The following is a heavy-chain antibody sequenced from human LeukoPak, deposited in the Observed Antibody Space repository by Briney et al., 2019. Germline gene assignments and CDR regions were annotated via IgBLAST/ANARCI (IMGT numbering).Heavy chain of an antibody. V-gene: IGHV1-18*01. CDR2: ISAYNANT. CDR3: ARGSYYYDPYYFDY. CDR1: GYTFTNYG. J-gene: IGHJ4*02. D-gene: IGHD3-22*01. Sequence: ASVKVSCKASGYTFTNYGINWVRQAPGQGLEWMGWISAYNANTNYAQSLQGRVTMTTDTSTSTAYMELRSLRSDDAAVYYCARGSYYYDPYYFDYWGQGTHVTVSS.